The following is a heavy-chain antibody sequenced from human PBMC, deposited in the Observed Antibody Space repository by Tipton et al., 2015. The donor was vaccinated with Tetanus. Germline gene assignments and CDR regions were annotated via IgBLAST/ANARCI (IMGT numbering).Heavy chain of an antibody. CDR2: IKQDGSEK. CDR3: ASSLVPAAGYYYGMDV. J-gene: IGHJ6*02. CDR1: GFTFSSYW. V-gene: IGHV3-7*01. D-gene: IGHD2-2*01. Sequence: SLRLSCAASGFTFSSYWMSWVRQVPGKGLEWVANIKQDGSEKYYVDSVKGRFTISRDNAKNSLYLQMNSLRAEDTAVYYCASSLVPAAGYYYGMDVWGQGTTVTVSS.